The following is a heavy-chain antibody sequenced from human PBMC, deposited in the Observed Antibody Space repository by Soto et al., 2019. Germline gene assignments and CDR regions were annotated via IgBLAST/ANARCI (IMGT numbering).Heavy chain of an antibody. J-gene: IGHJ4*03. CDR3: ARGRGISFDIVGVVAATQRARDGYLDY. V-gene: IGHV4-34*01. D-gene: IGHD2-15*01. Sequence: SETLSLTCAVYGGSFSGYYWSWIRQPPGKGLEWIGEINHSGSTNYNPSLKSRVTISVDTSKNQFSLKLSSVTAADTAVYYCARGRGISFDIVGVVAATQRARDGYLDYWGQGTLGTVSS. CDR2: INHSGST. CDR1: GGSFSGYY.